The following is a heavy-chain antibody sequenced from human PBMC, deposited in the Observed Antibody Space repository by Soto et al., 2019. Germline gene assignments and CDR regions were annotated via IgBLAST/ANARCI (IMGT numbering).Heavy chain of an antibody. D-gene: IGHD3-10*01. Sequence: EVQLVESGGGLVQPGGSLRLSCAASGFTFSDYWIHWVRQAPGKGLVWVSRIKFDGRSANYADSVKGRFTISRDNARDTVYLQMNSLRAEDTAVDYCARGVRGHYGFDVWGQGTMVTVSS. CDR1: GFTFSDYW. J-gene: IGHJ3*01. CDR2: IKFDGRSA. CDR3: ARGVRGHYGFDV. V-gene: IGHV3-74*01.